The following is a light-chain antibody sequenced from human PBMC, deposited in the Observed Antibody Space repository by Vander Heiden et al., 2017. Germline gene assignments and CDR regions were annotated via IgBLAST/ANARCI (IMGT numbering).Light chain of an antibody. Sequence: DIQMTQSPSSLSASVGDRVTITCRASQSISSYLNWYQQKPGKAPKLLIYAASSLQSGVPSRFSGSGSGTDFTLTISSLQPEDFATDYCQQNYSTPLRTFGGGTKVEIK. CDR2: AAS. V-gene: IGKV1-39*01. CDR3: QQNYSTPLRT. J-gene: IGKJ4*02. CDR1: QSISSY.